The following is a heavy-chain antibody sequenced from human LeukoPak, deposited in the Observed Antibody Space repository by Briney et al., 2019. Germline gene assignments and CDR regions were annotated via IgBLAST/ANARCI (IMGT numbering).Heavy chain of an antibody. CDR3: ARDEPRIAVGRYNWFDP. J-gene: IGHJ5*02. Sequence: PSETLSLTCTVSGGSISSGGYYWSWIRQHPGKGLEWIGYIYYSGSTNYNPSLKSRVTMSVDTSKNQFSLKLSSVTAADTAAYYCARDEPRIAVGRYNWFDPWGQGTLVTVSS. CDR2: IYYSGST. V-gene: IGHV4-61*08. CDR1: GGSISSGGYY. D-gene: IGHD6-19*01.